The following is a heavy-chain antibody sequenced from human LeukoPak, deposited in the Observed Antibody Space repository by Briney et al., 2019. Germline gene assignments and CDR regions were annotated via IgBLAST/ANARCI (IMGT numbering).Heavy chain of an antibody. CDR2: ISGDGGST. CDR3: AKDWQYYYDSSGYLQH. D-gene: IGHD3-22*01. Sequence: GGSLRLSCAASGFTFDDYAMHWVRQAPGKGLEWVSLISGDGGSTYYADSVKGRFTISRDNSKNSLYLQMNSLRTEGTALYYCAKDWQYYYDSSGYLQHWGQGTLVTVSS. J-gene: IGHJ1*01. CDR1: GFTFDDYA. V-gene: IGHV3-43*02.